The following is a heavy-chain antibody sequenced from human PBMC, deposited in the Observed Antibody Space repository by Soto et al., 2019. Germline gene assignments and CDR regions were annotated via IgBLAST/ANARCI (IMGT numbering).Heavy chain of an antibody. CDR3: AEWARYCSGADCRA. CDR2: ISGSGTIT. J-gene: IGHJ5*02. V-gene: IGHV3-23*01. CDR1: GFPFSSRA. Sequence: EVQLLESGGGLVQPGGSLRLSCAASGFPFSSRAMSWVRQAPGKGLDGVSAISGSGTITYYADSVKGRFTISRDTSKNTPYLQRNSLRADDTAVYYCAEWARYCSGADCRAWGQGTLVTVSS. D-gene: IGHD2-15*01.